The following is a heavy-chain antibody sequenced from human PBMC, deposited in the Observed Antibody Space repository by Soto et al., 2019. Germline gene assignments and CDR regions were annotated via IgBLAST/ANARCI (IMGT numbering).Heavy chain of an antibody. V-gene: IGHV1-18*01. CDR1: GYTFTSYG. Sequence: QVQLVQSGAEVKKPGASVKVSCKASGYTFTSYGISWVRQAPGQGLEWMGWINAYNGNTKYAQKLQGRVTMTTDTSTSTAYIELRSLRSDDTAVYYCARDQAMAQFDYWGKGTLVTVSS. J-gene: IGHJ4*02. CDR2: INAYNGNT. D-gene: IGHD5-18*01. CDR3: ARDQAMAQFDY.